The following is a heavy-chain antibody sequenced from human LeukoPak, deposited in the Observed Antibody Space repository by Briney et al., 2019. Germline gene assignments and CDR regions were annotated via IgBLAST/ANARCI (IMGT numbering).Heavy chain of an antibody. J-gene: IGHJ6*03. CDR1: GYTFTSYG. V-gene: IGHV1-18*01. D-gene: IGHD4-17*01. Sequence: ASVKVSCKASGYTFTSYGISWVRQAPGRGLEWMGWISAYNGNTNYAQKLQGRVTTTTDTSTSTAYMELRSLRSDDTAVYYCARGWYTTVSYYMDVWGKGTTVTISS. CDR3: ARGWYTTVSYYMDV. CDR2: ISAYNGNT.